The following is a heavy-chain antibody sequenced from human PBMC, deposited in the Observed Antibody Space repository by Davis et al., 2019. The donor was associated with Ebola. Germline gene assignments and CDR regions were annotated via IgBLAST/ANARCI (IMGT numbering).Heavy chain of an antibody. V-gene: IGHV3-21*01. D-gene: IGHD2-15*01. CDR1: AFIFSSSS. CDR2: ISSGSTYI. J-gene: IGHJ5*02. Sequence: GESLKISCAASAFIFSSSSMNWVRQAPGKGLEWVSSISSGSTYIYYADSVKGRFTLSRDNAKNSLYLPMNSLRVEDTAVYYCAMKSAGDGGFDPWGQGTLVTVSS. CDR3: AMKSAGDGGFDP.